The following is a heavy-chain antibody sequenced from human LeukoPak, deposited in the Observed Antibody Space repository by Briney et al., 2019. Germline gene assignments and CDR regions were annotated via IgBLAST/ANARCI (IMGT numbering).Heavy chain of an antibody. V-gene: IGHV3-74*01. D-gene: IGHD3-3*01. CDR2: INSDGSST. Sequence: GGSLRLSCAASGFTFSSYWMHWVRQAPGKGLVWVSRINSDGSSTSYADSVKGRFTISRDNAKNTLYLQMNSLRAEDTAVYYCAKDHSITIFGVVTPGAWGQGTLVTVSS. CDR3: AKDHSITIFGVVTPGA. CDR1: GFTFSSYW. J-gene: IGHJ4*02.